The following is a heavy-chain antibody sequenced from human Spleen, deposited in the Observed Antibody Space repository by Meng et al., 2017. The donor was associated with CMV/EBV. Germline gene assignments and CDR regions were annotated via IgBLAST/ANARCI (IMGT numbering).Heavy chain of an antibody. CDR3: AKELGYSSGWSPIDY. V-gene: IGHV3-23*01. Sequence: GESLKISCAASGFTFDDYGMSWVRQAPGKGLEWVSAISGSGGSTYYADSVKGRFTISRDNSKNTLYLQMNSLRAEDTAVYYCAKELGYSSGWSPIDYWGQGTLVTVSS. J-gene: IGHJ4*02. CDR2: ISGSGGST. D-gene: IGHD6-19*01. CDR1: GFTFDDYG.